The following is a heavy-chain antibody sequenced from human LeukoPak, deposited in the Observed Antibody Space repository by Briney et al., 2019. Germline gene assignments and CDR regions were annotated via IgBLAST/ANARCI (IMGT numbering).Heavy chain of an antibody. D-gene: IGHD3-22*01. CDR3: ARDATYYYDSSGYYHDAFDI. CDR1: GYTFTSYY. Sequence: ASVKVSCTASGYTFTSYYMHWVRQAPGQGLEWMGIINPSGGSTSYAQKFQGRVTTTRDMSTSTVYMELSSLRSEDTAVYYCARDATYYYDSSGYYHDAFDIWGQGTMVTVSS. CDR2: INPSGGST. J-gene: IGHJ3*02. V-gene: IGHV1-46*01.